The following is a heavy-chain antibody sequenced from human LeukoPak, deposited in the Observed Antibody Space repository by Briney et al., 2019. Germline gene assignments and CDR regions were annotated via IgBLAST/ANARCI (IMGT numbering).Heavy chain of an antibody. D-gene: IGHD3-10*01. Sequence: ETLSLTCAVYGGSFSGYYWSWIRQPPGKGLEWVSAISGSGGSTYYADSVKGRFTISRDNSKNTLYLQMNSLRAEDTAVYYCAKEGFGGSYFDYWGQGTLVTVSS. J-gene: IGHJ4*02. CDR1: GGSFSGYY. V-gene: IGHV3-23*01. CDR3: AKEGFGGSYFDY. CDR2: ISGSGGST.